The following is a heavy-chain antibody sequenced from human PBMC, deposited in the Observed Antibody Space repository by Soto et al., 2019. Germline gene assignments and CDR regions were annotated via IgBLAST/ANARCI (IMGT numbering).Heavy chain of an antibody. J-gene: IGHJ6*02. CDR2: IYYSGST. Sequence: SETLSLTCTVSGGSISSYYWSWIRQPPGKGLEWIGYIYYSGSTNYNPSLKSRVTISVDTSKNQFSLKLSSVTAADTAVYYCARVGREEGYCSGGSCSYYGMDVWGQGTTVTVSS. D-gene: IGHD2-15*01. CDR1: GGSISSYY. CDR3: ARVGREEGYCSGGSCSYYGMDV. V-gene: IGHV4-59*01.